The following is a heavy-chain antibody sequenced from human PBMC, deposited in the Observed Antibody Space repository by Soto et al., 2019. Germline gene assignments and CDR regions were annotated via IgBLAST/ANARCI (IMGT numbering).Heavy chain of an antibody. J-gene: IGHJ4*02. D-gene: IGHD3-22*01. Sequence: HPGGSLRLSCAASGFTFSSYAMHWVRQAPGKGLEWVAVISYDGSNKYYADSVKGRFTISRDNPKNTLYLQMNSLRAEDTAVYYCARDLLAHYDSSGYYYGPLDYWGQGTLVTVSS. CDR3: ARDLLAHYDSSGYYYGPLDY. V-gene: IGHV3-30-3*01. CDR1: GFTFSSYA. CDR2: ISYDGSNK.